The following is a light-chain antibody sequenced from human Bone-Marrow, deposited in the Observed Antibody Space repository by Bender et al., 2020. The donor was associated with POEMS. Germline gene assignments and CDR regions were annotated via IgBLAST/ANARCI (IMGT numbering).Light chain of an antibody. Sequence: QSALTQPRSVSGSPGQSITISCAGTSSDIGAYNYVSWYQQHAGKAPQLLIYDVSRRHSGVSGRFSGSKSGSTASLTIFGLQPEDEADYYCSVYVTSDSLYVFGSGTTVTVL. V-gene: IGLV2-14*03. CDR1: SSDIGAYNY. J-gene: IGLJ1*01. CDR2: DVS. CDR3: SVYVTSDSLYV.